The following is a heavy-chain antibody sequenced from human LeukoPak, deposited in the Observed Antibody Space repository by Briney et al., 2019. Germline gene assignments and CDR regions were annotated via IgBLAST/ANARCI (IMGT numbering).Heavy chain of an antibody. J-gene: IGHJ4*02. CDR3: ARPNCSSTSCHLGIDY. V-gene: IGHV4-38-2*01. Sequence: PSETLSFTCAVSGYSISSGYYWGWIWQPPGKGLEWIGSIYHSGSTYYNPSLKSRVTISVDTSKNQFSLKLSSVTAADTAVYYCARPNCSSTSCHLGIDYWGQGTLVTVSS. CDR1: GYSISSGYY. D-gene: IGHD2-2*01. CDR2: IYHSGST.